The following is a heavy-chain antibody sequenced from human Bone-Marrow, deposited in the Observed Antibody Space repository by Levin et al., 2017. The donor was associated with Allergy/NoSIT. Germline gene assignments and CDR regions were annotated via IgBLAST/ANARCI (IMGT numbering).Heavy chain of an antibody. CDR1: GFIFRNYD. CDR3: ARGKKIGRRFYYAFDV. J-gene: IGHJ6*02. V-gene: IGHV3-13*01. CDR2: IGTSGDS. Sequence: QSGGSLRLSCAGSGFIFRNYDMFWVRQVSGKGLEWVSVIGTSGDSYFPESVEVEGRFTTSRQNDKNSFHLQMNSLRAEDTAVYYCARGKKIGRRFYYAFDVWGQGTTVTVSS. D-gene: IGHD3-3*01.